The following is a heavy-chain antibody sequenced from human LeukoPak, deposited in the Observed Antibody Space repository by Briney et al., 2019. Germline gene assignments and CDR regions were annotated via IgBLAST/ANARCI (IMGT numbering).Heavy chain of an antibody. V-gene: IGHV1-2*06. D-gene: IGHD4-17*01. CDR3: ARTDGVDY. CDR1: GYTFTGYY. J-gene: IGHJ4*02. CDR2: INPNSGGT. Sequence: ASVKVSCTASGYTFTGYYMHWVRQAPGQGLVWVGRINPNSGGTNYAQKFQGRVTMTRDTSISTAYMELSSLRSDDTAVYYCARTDGVDYWGQGTLVTVSS.